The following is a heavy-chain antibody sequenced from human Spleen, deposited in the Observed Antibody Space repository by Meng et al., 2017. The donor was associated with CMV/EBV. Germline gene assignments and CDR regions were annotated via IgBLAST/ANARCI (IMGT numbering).Heavy chain of an antibody. CDR2: INPSGVTT. CDR3: ARGPEYCSSTFCYTSHFQH. J-gene: IGHJ1*01. D-gene: IGHD2-2*02. Sequence: TLPSYHLQWVRQAPGHGPEWMGIINPSGVTTIYAQKFQGRVTMTRDTSTSTVYMDLSSLRSEDTAVYYCARGPEYCSSTFCYTSHFQHWGQGTLVTVSS. CDR1: TLPSYH. V-gene: IGHV1-46*01.